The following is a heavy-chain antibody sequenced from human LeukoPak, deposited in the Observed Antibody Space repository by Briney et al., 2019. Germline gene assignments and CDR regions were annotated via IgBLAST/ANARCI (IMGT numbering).Heavy chain of an antibody. J-gene: IGHJ4*02. CDR3: ARGRFTFGGVFDY. D-gene: IGHD3-16*01. V-gene: IGHV3-48*01. CDR2: ISSSSSTI. CDR1: GFTFSSYS. Sequence: GGSLRLSCAASGFTFSSYSMNWVRQAPGKGLEWVSYISSSSSTIYYADSVKGRFTISRDNAKNSPYLQVNSLRAEDTAVYYCARGRFTFGGVFDYWGQGTLVTVSS.